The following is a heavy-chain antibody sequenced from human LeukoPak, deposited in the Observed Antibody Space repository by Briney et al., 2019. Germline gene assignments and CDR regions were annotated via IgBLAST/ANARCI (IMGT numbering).Heavy chain of an antibody. Sequence: SETLSLTCTVSGGSISSGGYYWSWIRQHPGKGLEWIGYIYYSGSTYYNPSLKSRVTISVDTSKNQFSLKLSSVTAADTAVYYCARFSSGWYSGDYWGQGTLVTVSS. CDR1: GGSISSGGYY. J-gene: IGHJ4*02. CDR3: ARFSSGWYSGDY. CDR2: IYYSGST. D-gene: IGHD6-19*01. V-gene: IGHV4-31*03.